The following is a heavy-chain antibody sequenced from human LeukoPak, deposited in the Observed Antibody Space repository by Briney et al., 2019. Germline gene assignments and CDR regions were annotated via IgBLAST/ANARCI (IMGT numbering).Heavy chain of an antibody. CDR1: GYSFTGYY. CDR3: ARDKKGYCSGGSCYSVVFDP. J-gene: IGHJ5*02. D-gene: IGHD2-15*01. CDR2: INPNSGDT. V-gene: IGHV1-2*02. Sequence: ASVKVSCKASGYSFTGYYMHWVRQAPGQGLEWMGWINPNSGDTKYAQKFQGRVTMTRDTSISTAYMELSRLRSDDTAVYYCARDKKGYCSGGSCYSVVFDPWGQGTLVTVSS.